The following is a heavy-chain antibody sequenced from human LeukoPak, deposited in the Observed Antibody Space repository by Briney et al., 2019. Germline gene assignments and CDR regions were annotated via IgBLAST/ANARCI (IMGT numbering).Heavy chain of an antibody. Sequence: SETLSLTCSVSGASVNSRDSYWAWVRQSPGKGLEWIGTITYTATTYSNPSLKSRFALSLDTSKDQFSLNLNSVSAADTAVYYCVRHKVPAARTHLDLWGQGTLVIVSS. V-gene: IGHV4-39*07. CDR3: VRHKVPAARTHLDL. CDR1: GASVNSRDSY. CDR2: ITYTATT. J-gene: IGHJ4*02. D-gene: IGHD2-2*01.